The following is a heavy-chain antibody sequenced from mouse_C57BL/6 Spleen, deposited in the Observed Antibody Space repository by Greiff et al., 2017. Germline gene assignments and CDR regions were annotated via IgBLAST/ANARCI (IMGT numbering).Heavy chain of an antibody. Sequence: QVQLQQPGAELVKPGASVKLSCKASGYTFTSYWMHWVKQRPGRGLEWIGRIDPNSGGTKYNEKFKSKATLTVDKPSSTAYMQLSSLPSEDSAFYYCARNPSANFYFDYWGQGTTLTVSS. CDR3: ARNPSANFYFDY. J-gene: IGHJ2*01. V-gene: IGHV1-72*01. D-gene: IGHD6-1*01. CDR2: IDPNSGGT. CDR1: GYTFTSYW.